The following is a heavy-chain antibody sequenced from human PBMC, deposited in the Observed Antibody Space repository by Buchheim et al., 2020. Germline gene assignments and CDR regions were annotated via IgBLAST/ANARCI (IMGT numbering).Heavy chain of an antibody. CDR2: IYYSGST. D-gene: IGHD6-19*01. Sequence: QVQLQESGPGLVKPSQTLSLTCTVSGGSISSGDYYWSWIRQPPGKGLEWIGYIYYSGSTYYNPSLKSRVTISVDTSKNQFSLKLSSVTAADTAVYYCARGLLGTTYSSGWYTPVGATLDGPKFDYWGQGTL. J-gene: IGHJ4*02. CDR3: ARGLLGTTYSSGWYTPVGATLDGPKFDY. V-gene: IGHV4-30-4*01. CDR1: GGSISSGDYY.